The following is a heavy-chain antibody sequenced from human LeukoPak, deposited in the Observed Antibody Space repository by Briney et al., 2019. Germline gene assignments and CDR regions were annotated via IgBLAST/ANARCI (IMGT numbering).Heavy chain of an antibody. CDR1: GYTFTSYD. V-gene: IGHV1-8*01. D-gene: IGHD3-22*01. CDR3: ARGHYDSSGYYPFDY. J-gene: IGHJ4*02. Sequence: ASVKVSCKASGYTFTSYDINWVRQAAGQGLEWMGWMNPNSGNTGYAQKFQGRVTMTRNTSISTAYMELSSLRSEDTAVYYCARGHYDSSGYYPFDYWGQGTLVTVSS. CDR2: MNPNSGNT.